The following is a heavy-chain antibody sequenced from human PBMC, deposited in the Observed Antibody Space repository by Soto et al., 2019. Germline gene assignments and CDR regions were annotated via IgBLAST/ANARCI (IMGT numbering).Heavy chain of an antibody. V-gene: IGHV3-74*01. CDR2: ISPDGRTA. J-gene: IGHJ4*02. CDR3: ADSWLPTSY. D-gene: IGHD3-10*01. Sequence: LRLSCAASGFSFSHYWMHWVRQAPGKGLVWVSRISPDGRTATYADSVKGRFTISRDNAKSTLYLQMNSLTVEDGAVYYCADSWLPTSYWGPGTLVTVSS. CDR1: GFSFSHYW.